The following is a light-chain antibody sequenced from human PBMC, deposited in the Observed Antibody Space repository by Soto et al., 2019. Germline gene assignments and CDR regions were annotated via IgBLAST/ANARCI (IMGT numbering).Light chain of an antibody. J-gene: IGLJ3*02. CDR1: GSNIGSNT. CDR2: FND. V-gene: IGLV1-44*01. Sequence: QSVLTQPPSASGAPGQRVTFSCSGSGSNIGSNTVNWYQQVPGAAPKLLIYFNDQRPSGVPDRFSGSQSGTSASLAISGLQPDDEADYSCSAWDDSLSGPVFGGGTKLTVL. CDR3: SAWDDSLSGPV.